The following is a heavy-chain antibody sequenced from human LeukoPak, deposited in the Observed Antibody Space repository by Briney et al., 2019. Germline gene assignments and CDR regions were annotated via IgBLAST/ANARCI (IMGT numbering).Heavy chain of an antibody. Sequence: SETLSLICTVSNCPINTYQWSWIRQPPGTGLEWIGNIHYSGSANYNPSLKSRVIISADTSKNQFSLKLSSVTAADTAVYYCARGRLVSSQPFDYWGQGTLVTVSS. D-gene: IGHD6-6*01. J-gene: IGHJ4*02. CDR1: NCPINTYQ. CDR2: IHYSGSA. V-gene: IGHV4-59*12. CDR3: ARGRLVSSQPFDY.